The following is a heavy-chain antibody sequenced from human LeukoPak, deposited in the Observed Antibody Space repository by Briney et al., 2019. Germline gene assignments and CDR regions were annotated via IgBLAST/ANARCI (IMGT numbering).Heavy chain of an antibody. CDR1: GGTISSYY. J-gene: IGHJ4*02. D-gene: IGHD6-19*01. CDR3: TRGFTAVASQFYY. CDR2: ISYSGST. Sequence: SETLSLTSTVSGGTISSYYWSWIRPRPGQGLEWIGYISYSGSTKYNPSLKSRVTTSVDTTKNQFSLQRSSGTAAATAVYYWTRGFTAVASQFYYWGQRTLVTVS. V-gene: IGHV4-59*01.